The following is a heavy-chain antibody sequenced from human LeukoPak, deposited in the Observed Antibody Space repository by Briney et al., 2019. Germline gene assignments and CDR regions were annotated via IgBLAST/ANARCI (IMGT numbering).Heavy chain of an antibody. CDR2: INPNSGDT. V-gene: IGHV1-2*02. D-gene: IGHD3-3*01. CDR3: ARGARYYDFWSGSSSYFDY. CDR1: GYTFNSYA. J-gene: IGHJ4*02. Sequence: GASVKVSCKASGYTFNSYAMNWVRQVPGQGLEWVGWINPNSGDTNYAQKFQGRVTMTRDTSISTAYMELISLRSDDTAVYYCARGARYYDFWSGSSSYFDYWGQGTLVTVSS.